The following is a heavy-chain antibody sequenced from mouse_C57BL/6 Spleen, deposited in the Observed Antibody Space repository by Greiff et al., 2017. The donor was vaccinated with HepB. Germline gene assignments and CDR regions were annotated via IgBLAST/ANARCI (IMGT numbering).Heavy chain of an antibody. CDR2: IRLKSDNYAT. D-gene: IGHD6-1*01. Sequence: EVKLMESGGGLVQPGGSIKLSCVASGFTFSNYWMNWVRQSPEKGLEWVAQIRLKSDNYATHYAESVKGRFTISRDDSKSSVYLQMNNLRAEDTGIYYCTASTNYFDYWGQGTTLTVSS. V-gene: IGHV6-3*01. CDR3: TASTNYFDY. CDR1: GFTFSNYW. J-gene: IGHJ2*01.